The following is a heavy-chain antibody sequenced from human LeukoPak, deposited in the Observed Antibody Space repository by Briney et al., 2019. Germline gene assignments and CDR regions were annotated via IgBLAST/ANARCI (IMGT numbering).Heavy chain of an antibody. CDR2: IKRIVNGGTT. V-gene: IGHV3-15*01. Sequence: GGSLRLSCAASGITFSDTWMCWVRQAPGKGLEWVARIKRIVNGGTTDYAAPVKGRFTVSRDDSKNTVFLQMNSLKTEDTAVYYCTTHYRLGRQYNICEDWGERTLVTVSS. J-gene: IGHJ1*01. CDR3: TTHYRLGRQYNICED. D-gene: IGHD3-10*01. CDR1: GITFSDTW.